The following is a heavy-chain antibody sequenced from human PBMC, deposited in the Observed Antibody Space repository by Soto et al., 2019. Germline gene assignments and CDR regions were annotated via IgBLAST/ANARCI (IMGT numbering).Heavy chain of an antibody. Sequence: QVQLVESGGGLVKPGGSVRLACAASGFTFSDYYMSWIRQAPGKGLEWVAYISSSGSTIYYADSVKGRFTISRDNAKNSLYLQMNSLRAEDTAVYYCARDRSEIYYSGGTCSSFWYFDLWGRGTLVTVSS. CDR1: GFTFSDYY. D-gene: IGHD2-15*01. CDR3: ARDRSEIYYSGGTCSSFWYFDL. J-gene: IGHJ2*01. V-gene: IGHV3-11*01. CDR2: ISSSGSTI.